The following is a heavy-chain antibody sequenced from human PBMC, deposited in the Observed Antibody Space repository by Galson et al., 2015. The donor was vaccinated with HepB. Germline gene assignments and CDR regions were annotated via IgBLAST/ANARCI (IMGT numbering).Heavy chain of an antibody. Sequence: CAASGFTFSSKTMHWVRQAPGKGLEWVSSISRTNTYIHYADSVKGRFAISRGNAKNSVFLQMNSLRAEDTAVYYCAGPNYHDSSGLDPFDYWGQGTLVTVSS. CDR3: AGPNYHDSSGLDPFDY. CDR2: ISRTNTYI. CDR1: GFTFSSKT. D-gene: IGHD3-22*01. V-gene: IGHV3-21*01. J-gene: IGHJ4*02.